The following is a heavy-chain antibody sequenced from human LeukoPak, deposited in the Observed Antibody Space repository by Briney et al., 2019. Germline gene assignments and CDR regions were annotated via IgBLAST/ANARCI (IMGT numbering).Heavy chain of an antibody. D-gene: IGHD1-26*01. V-gene: IGHV1-69*13. J-gene: IGHJ6*04. CDR1: GGTFSSYA. CDR2: IIPIFGTA. CDR3: ARAFMVGATEPNSSSSYVRDV. Sequence: SVKVSCKASGGTFSSYAISWVRQAPGQGLEWMGGIIPIFGTANYAQKFQGRVTITADESTSTAYMELSSLRSEDTAVYYCARAFMVGATEPNSSSSYVRDVGGKGTTVTVSS.